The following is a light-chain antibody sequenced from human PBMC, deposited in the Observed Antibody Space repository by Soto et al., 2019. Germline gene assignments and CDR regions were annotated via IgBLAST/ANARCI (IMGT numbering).Light chain of an antibody. V-gene: IGKV3-20*01. Sequence: EIVLTQSPGTLSLSPGERATLSCRASQSLSSSSLAWYQQRPGQAPRLLIYGASNRATGIPDRFSGSGSGTDFILTINSLQSEDFAIYYCQRYNNWPLTFGGGTKVDTK. J-gene: IGKJ4*01. CDR1: QSLSSSS. CDR2: GAS. CDR3: QRYNNWPLT.